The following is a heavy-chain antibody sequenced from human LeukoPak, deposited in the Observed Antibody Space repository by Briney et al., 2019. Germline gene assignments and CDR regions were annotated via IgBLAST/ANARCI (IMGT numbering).Heavy chain of an antibody. CDR2: VNTKTGNP. CDR3: ARDHDFLSGHSRRDFDY. J-gene: IGHJ4*02. D-gene: IGHD3-3*01. Sequence: ASVKVSCKASGYTFNDYTMNWVRQAPGQGLEWMGWVNTKTGNPTYAQGFTGRFVFSLDTSVSVAYLQINGLEADDTAMYYCARDHDFLSGHSRRDFDYWDQGTLVTVSS. CDR1: GYTFNDYT. V-gene: IGHV7-4-1*04.